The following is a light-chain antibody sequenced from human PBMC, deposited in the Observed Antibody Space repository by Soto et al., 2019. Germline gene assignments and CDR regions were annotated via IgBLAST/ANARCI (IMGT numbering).Light chain of an antibody. V-gene: IGKV1-39*01. CDR1: QTILTY. J-gene: IGKJ1*01. CDR3: QQSFSTTWT. Sequence: DIQMTQSPSSLSASVGDRVTITCRASQTILTYLNWYQQKPGKAPKLLIYAASSLQSGGPSRFSGGGSATDFTLTISSLQPEDFATYYCQQSFSTTWTFGHGTKVEIK. CDR2: AAS.